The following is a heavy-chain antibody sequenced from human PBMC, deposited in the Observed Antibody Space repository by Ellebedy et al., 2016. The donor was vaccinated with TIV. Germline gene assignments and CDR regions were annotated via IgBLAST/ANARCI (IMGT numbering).Heavy chain of an antibody. D-gene: IGHD4-23*01. Sequence: GESLKISCAASGLTFSSHAMSWVRQAPGKGLEWVSSITESGGNTYYADSVTGRFTISRDNSKATLFLQMNSLRAEDTASYFCARDPVGVGPAFDVWGQGTMVTVSS. V-gene: IGHV3-23*01. CDR2: ITESGGNT. CDR1: GLTFSSHA. J-gene: IGHJ3*01. CDR3: ARDPVGVGPAFDV.